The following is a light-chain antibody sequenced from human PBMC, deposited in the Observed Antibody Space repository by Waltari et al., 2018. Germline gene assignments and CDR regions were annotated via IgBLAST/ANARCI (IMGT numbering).Light chain of an antibody. CDR2: EAS. Sequence: QSALTQPASVPGSPGQSITISCIGSSSDIGSHSLVSWYQQHPGKAPQLLIYEASKRPSGVADLFSGSKSGSSASLPISGLQPEDEADYCCCAYAGPNTYVVFGGGTKLTVL. V-gene: IGLV2-23*01. CDR3: CAYAGPNTYVV. J-gene: IGLJ2*01. CDR1: SSDIGSHSL.